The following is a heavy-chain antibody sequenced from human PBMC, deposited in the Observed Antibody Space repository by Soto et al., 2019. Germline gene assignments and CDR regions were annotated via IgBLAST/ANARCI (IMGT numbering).Heavy chain of an antibody. J-gene: IGHJ4*02. D-gene: IGHD5-18*01. CDR2: IYYSGNT. V-gene: IGHV4-30-4*01. CDR1: GGSISSGDNY. CDR3: ARLSWILH. Sequence: PSETLSLTCTVSGGSISSGDNYWSWIRQPPGKGLEWIGYIYYSGNTYYNPSLKSRVTISVDASNNQFSLKLSSVTAADTAVYYCARLSWILHWGRGTLVTVSS.